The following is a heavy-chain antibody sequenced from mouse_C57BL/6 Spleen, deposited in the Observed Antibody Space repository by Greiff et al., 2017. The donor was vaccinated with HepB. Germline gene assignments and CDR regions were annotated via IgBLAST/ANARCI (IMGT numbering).Heavy chain of an antibody. V-gene: IGHV14-4*01. CDR1: GFNIKDDY. CDR2: IDPENGDT. D-gene: IGHD4-1*01. J-gene: IGHJ3*01. CDR3: TTLTGTRFAY. Sequence: VQLKESGAELVRPGASVKLSCTASGFNIKDDYMHWVKQRPEQGLEWIGWIDPENGDTEYASKFQGKATITADTSSNTPYLQLSTLTSGDTAVYYCTTLTGTRFAYWGQGTLVTVSA.